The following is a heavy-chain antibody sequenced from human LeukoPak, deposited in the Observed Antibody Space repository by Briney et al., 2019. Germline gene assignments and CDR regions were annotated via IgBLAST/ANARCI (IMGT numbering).Heavy chain of an antibody. V-gene: IGHV4-30-2*01. CDR3: ARGLPTSHFDY. D-gene: IGHD2-15*01. CDR2: IYHNGNT. J-gene: IGHJ4*02. Sequence: SQTLSLTCAVSGGSISSGGYSWSWIRQPPGTGLEWIGYIYHNGNTYYSPSLKSRVTISVDRSKNQFSLKLSSVTAADTAVYYCARGLPTSHFDYWGQGTLVTVSS. CDR1: GGSISSGGYS.